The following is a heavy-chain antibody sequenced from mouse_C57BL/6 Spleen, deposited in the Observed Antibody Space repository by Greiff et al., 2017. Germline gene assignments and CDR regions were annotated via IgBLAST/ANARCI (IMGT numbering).Heavy chain of an antibody. CDR2: IYPGSGNT. Sequence: VQLQQSGPELVKPGASVKISCKASGYSFTRYYIHWVKQRPGQGLEWIGWIYPGSGNTKYNEKFKGKATLTADTSSSTAYMQLSSLTSEDSAVYYCARWYDYEGAMDYWGQGTSVTVSS. V-gene: IGHV1-66*01. D-gene: IGHD2-4*01. CDR3: ARWYDYEGAMDY. J-gene: IGHJ4*01. CDR1: GYSFTRYY.